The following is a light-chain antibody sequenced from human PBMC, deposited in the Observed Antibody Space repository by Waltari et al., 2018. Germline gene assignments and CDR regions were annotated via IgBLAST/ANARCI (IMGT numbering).Light chain of an antibody. J-gene: IGKJ4*01. CDR1: QDIRNH. CDR3: QLYDHDRPGLT. V-gene: IGKV1-33*01. CDR2: DAS. Sequence: DTQMTQFPSSLSAAVGNRDILSCQASQDIRNHLNWYQQQPGKSPKLLIYDASNLETGVPSRFSGSGFGTDFTFIINSLQPEDIATYYCQLYDHDRPGLTFGGGTQV.